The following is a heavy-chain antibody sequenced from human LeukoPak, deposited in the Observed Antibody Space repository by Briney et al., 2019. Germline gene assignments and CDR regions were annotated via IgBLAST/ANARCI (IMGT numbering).Heavy chain of an antibody. CDR3: ARETWSRGGDAFDI. CDR2: ISTSSSYK. CDR1: GFTFSSYS. Sequence: GGSLRLSCAASGFTFSSYSMSWVRQAPGKGLEWVSSISTSSSYKYYADSVKGRFTVSRDNAKNSLFLQMNSLRAEDTAVYYCARETWSRGGDAFDIWGRGTMVTVSS. V-gene: IGHV3-21*06. D-gene: IGHD3-10*01. J-gene: IGHJ3*02.